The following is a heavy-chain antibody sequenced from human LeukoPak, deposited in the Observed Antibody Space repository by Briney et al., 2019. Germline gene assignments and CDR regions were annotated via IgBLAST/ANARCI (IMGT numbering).Heavy chain of an antibody. Sequence: SQTLSLTCAISRDSVSSNSATWNWIRQSPSRGLEWLGRTYYGSKWYTDYAVSVKSRITINPDTSKNHFFLQLNSVTPEDTAVYYCARGGNFDYWGQGTLVTVSS. CDR1: RDSVSSNSAT. V-gene: IGHV6-1*01. CDR2: TYYGSKWYT. D-gene: IGHD3-16*01. J-gene: IGHJ4*02. CDR3: ARGGNFDY.